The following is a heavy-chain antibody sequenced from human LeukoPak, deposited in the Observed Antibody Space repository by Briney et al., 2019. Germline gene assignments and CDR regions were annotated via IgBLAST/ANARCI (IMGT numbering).Heavy chain of an antibody. CDR3: ARARVMATINDAFDI. V-gene: IGHV4-61*02. CDR1: GGSISSGSYY. Sequence: PSQTLSLTCTVSGGSISSGSYYWSWIRQPAGKGLEWIGRIYTSGSTNYNPSLKSRVTISVDTSKNQFSLKLSSVTAADTAVYYCARARVMATINDAFDIWGQGTMVTVSS. D-gene: IGHD5-24*01. J-gene: IGHJ3*02. CDR2: IYTSGST.